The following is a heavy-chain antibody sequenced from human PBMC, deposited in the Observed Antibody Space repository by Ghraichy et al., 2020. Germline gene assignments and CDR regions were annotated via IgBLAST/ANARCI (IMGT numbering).Heavy chain of an antibody. D-gene: IGHD2-21*01. CDR1: GFTFSDYY. CDR2: IKNKANRHTT. V-gene: IGHV3-72*01. CDR3: ATEGPYHGPGLDS. Sequence: GGSLRLSCAASGFTFSDYYMNWVRQAPGKGLEWVGRIKNKANRHTTEYAASVKGRFIISRDDSLKSLYLQINSLKTEDKAVYYWATEGPYHGPGLDSWGQGTLVTLYS. J-gene: IGHJ4*02.